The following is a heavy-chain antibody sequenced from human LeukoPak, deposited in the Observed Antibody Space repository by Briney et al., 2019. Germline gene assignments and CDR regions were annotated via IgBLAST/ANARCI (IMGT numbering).Heavy chain of an antibody. CDR1: GDSITSHY. CDR2: IYYSGST. D-gene: IGHD5-24*01. J-gene: IGHJ4*02. CDR3: ARGPGMATIKD. Sequence: SETLSLTCIVSGDSITSHYWTWIRQPPGERLEYIGNIYYSGSTNYNPSLKSRVSISIDTSKNQFSLKLSSVTAADTAVYYCARGPGMATIKDWGQGTLVTVSS. V-gene: IGHV4-59*11.